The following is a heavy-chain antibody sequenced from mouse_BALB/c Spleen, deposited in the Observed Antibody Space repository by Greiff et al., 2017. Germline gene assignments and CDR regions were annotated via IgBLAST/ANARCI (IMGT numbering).Heavy chain of an antibody. CDR2: IWGDGST. CDR3: ARDHDYGSSYWYFDV. D-gene: IGHD1-1*01. Sequence: VHLVESGPGLVAPSQSLSITCTVSGFSLTGYGVNWVRQPPGKGLEWLGMIWGDGSTDYNSALKSRLSISKDNSKSQVFLKMNSLQTDDTARYYCARDHDYGSSYWYFDVWGAGTTVTVSS. J-gene: IGHJ1*01. CDR1: GFSLTGYG. V-gene: IGHV2-6-7*01.